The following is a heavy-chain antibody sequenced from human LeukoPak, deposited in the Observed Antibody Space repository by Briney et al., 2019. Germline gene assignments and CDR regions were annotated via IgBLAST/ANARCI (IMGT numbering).Heavy chain of an antibody. J-gene: IGHJ4*02. CDR3: ARGSTVGVFDY. CDR2: FYTSGST. V-gene: IGHV4-4*07. D-gene: IGHD3-10*01. Sequence: SETLSLTCTVSGGFISSYYWSWIRQPAGKRLEWIGRFYTSGSTNYNPSLKSRVTMSVDTSKNQFSLKLSSVTAADTAVYYCARGSTVGVFDYWGQGTLVTVSS. CDR1: GGFISSYY.